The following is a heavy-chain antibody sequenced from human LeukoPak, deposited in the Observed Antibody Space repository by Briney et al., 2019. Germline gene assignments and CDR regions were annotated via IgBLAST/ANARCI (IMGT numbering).Heavy chain of an antibody. V-gene: IGHV1-2*02. CDR3: ARENSSSSHYYYYYGMDV. CDR1: GYTFTGYY. J-gene: IGHJ6*02. CDR2: INPNSGGT. Sequence: ASVKVPCKASGYTFTGYYMHWVRQAPGQGLEWMGWINPNSGGTNYAQKFQGRVTMTRDTSISTAYMELSRLRSDDTAVYYCARENSSSSHYYYYYGMDVWGQGTTVTVSS. D-gene: IGHD6-6*01.